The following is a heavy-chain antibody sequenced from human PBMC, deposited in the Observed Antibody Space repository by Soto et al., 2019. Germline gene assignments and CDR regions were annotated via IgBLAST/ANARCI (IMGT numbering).Heavy chain of an antibody. CDR3: AKAVFGTAMDSYYYGMDV. V-gene: IGHV3-33*06. CDR1: GFFLRDFG. CDR2: IWYDGSNT. Sequence: GSLSLSCVASGFFLRDFGMHWVRQAPGKGLEWVSVIWYDGSNTYQGESVKGRFTISRDISKNTLYLQMDSLRAEDTAVYYCAKAVFGTAMDSYYYGMDVWGQRTTDTVSS. D-gene: IGHD5-18*01. J-gene: IGHJ6*02.